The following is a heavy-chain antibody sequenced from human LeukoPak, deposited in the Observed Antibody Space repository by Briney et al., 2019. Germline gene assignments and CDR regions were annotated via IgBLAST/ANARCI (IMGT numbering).Heavy chain of an antibody. CDR1: GFTFSSYW. CDR2: IKQDGSEK. J-gene: IGHJ6*03. V-gene: IGHV3-7*01. D-gene: IGHD4-17*01. Sequence: GGSLRLSCAASGFTFSSYWMSWVRQAPGKGLEWVANIKQDGSEKYYVDSVKGRFTISRDNAKNSLYLQMNRLRAEDTAVYYCARGGGTVTKLLLYYYYYYMDVWGKGTTVTISS. CDR3: ARGGGTVTKLLLYYYYYYMDV.